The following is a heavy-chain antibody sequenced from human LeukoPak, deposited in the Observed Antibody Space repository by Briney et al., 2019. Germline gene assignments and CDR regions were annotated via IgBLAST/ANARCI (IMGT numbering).Heavy chain of an antibody. CDR2: IYSGGST. CDR1: GFTFSSNY. D-gene: IGHD6-13*01. J-gene: IGHJ6*02. V-gene: IGHV3-53*04. Sequence: GGSLRLSCAASGFTFSSNYMSWVRQAPGKGLEWVSVIYSGGSTYYADSVKGRFTISRHNSKNTLYLQMNSLRAEDTAVYYCARDGGQLAPRDYYYGMDVWGQGTTVTVSS. CDR3: ARDGGQLAPRDYYYGMDV.